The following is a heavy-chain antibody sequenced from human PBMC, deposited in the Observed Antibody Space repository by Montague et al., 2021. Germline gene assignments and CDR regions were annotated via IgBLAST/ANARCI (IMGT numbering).Heavy chain of an antibody. J-gene: IGHJ6*03. CDR2: INHSGST. CDR3: ARRGGTMVRGVKGYMDV. V-gene: IGHV4-34*01. CDR1: GGSFSGYY. D-gene: IGHD3-10*01. Sequence: SETLSLTCAVYGGSFSGYYWSWIRQPPGKGLEWIEEINHSGSTNYNPSLKSRVTISVDTSKNQFSLKLSSVTAADTAVYYRARRGGTMVRGVKGYMDVGGKGTTVTVSS.